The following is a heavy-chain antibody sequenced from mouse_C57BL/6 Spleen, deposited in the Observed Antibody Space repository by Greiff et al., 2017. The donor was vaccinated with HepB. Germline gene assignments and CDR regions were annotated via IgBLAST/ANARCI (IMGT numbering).Heavy chain of an antibody. CDR3: AREGYYGSFYYFDY. D-gene: IGHD1-1*01. J-gene: IGHJ2*01. V-gene: IGHV1-80*01. CDR2: IYPGDGDT. CDR1: GYAFSSYW. Sequence: LQESGAELVKPGASVKISCKASGYAFSSYWMNWVKQRPGKGLEWIGQIYPGDGDTNYNGKFKGKATLTADKSSSTAYMQLSSLTSEDSAVYFCAREGYYGSFYYFDYWGQGTTLTVSS.